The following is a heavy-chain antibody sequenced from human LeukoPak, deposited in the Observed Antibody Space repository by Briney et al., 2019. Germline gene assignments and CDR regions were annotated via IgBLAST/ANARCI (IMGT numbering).Heavy chain of an antibody. Sequence: GGSLRLSCAASGFTFSSYAMHWVRQAPGKGLEWVAVISYDGSNKYYADSVKGRFTISRDNSKNTLYLQMNSLRVEDTAVYYCATTLRSGSYYFDSRGQGTLVTVSS. CDR2: ISYDGSNK. CDR3: ATTLRSGSYYFDS. D-gene: IGHD1-26*01. J-gene: IGHJ4*02. V-gene: IGHV3-30-3*01. CDR1: GFTFSSYA.